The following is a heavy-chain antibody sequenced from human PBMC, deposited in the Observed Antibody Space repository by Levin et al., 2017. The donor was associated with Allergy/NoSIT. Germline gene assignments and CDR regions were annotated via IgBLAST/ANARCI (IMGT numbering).Heavy chain of an antibody. D-gene: IGHD3-22*01. CDR2: IYTSGST. V-gene: IGHV4-4*07. J-gene: IGHJ4*02. CDR1: GGSISSYY. CDR3: AREYDSSETDYFDY. Sequence: SETLSLTCTVSGGSISSYYWSWIRQPAGKGLEWIGRIYTSGSTNYNPSLKSRVTMSVDTSKNQFSLKLSSVTAADTAVYYCAREYDSSETDYFDYWGQGTLVTVSS.